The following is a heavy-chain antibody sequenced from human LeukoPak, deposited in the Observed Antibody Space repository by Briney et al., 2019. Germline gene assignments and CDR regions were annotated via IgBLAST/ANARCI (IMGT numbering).Heavy chain of an antibody. CDR3: ARESDTGYVNF. J-gene: IGHJ4*02. CDR1: GDSVSRNSAV. Sequence: SQTLSLTCAISGDSVSRNSAVWTWIRQSPSRGLEWLGRTYYRSKWYNDYAESVKSRMTINPDTSKNQFSLQLNSVTPEDTAIYYSARESDTGYVNFWGQGTLVTVSS. CDR2: TYYRSKWYN. V-gene: IGHV6-1*01. D-gene: IGHD5-12*01.